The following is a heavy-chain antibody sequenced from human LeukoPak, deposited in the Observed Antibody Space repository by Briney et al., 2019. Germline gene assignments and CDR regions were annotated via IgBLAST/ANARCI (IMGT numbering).Heavy chain of an antibody. V-gene: IGHV1-46*01. CDR3: ARTHCSGGSCYRGFDY. J-gene: IGHJ4*02. Sequence: ASVKVSCKASGYTFTSYYMHWVRQAPGQGLEWMGIINPSGGSTSYAQKFQGRVTMTRDTSTSTVYMELSSLRSEDTAVYYCARTHCSGGSCYRGFDYWGQGTLVTVSS. CDR1: GYTFTSYY. CDR2: INPSGGST. D-gene: IGHD2-15*01.